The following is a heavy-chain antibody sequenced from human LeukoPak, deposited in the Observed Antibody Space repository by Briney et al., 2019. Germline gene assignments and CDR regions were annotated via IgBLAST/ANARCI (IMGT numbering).Heavy chain of an antibody. J-gene: IGHJ6*02. Sequence: PGGSLRLSCAASGFTFSSYGMHWVRQAPGKGLEWVAVISYDGSNKYYADSVKGRFTISRDNSKNTLYLQMNSLRAEDTAVYYCARLTLGGYSYGPYYGMDVWGQGTTVTVSS. CDR2: ISYDGSNK. V-gene: IGHV3-30*03. D-gene: IGHD5-18*01. CDR3: ARLTLGGYSYGPYYGMDV. CDR1: GFTFSSYG.